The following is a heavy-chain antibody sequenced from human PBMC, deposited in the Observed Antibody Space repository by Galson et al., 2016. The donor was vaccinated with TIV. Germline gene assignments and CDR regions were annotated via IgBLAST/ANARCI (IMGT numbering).Heavy chain of an antibody. CDR3: ARHSTSGFPTIEVAARRRPFDV. D-gene: IGHD6-19*01. V-gene: IGHV4-34*01. CDR1: GGSFRGYY. CDR2: INHGERT. J-gene: IGHJ3*01. Sequence: LTCAVYGGSFRGYYWSWIRQPPGKGLEWIGEINHGERTNYNPSLEGRVALSLDTSKNQLSLRLMSVTAADTAVYFCARHSTSGFPTIEVAARRRPFDVWGQGTLVTVSS.